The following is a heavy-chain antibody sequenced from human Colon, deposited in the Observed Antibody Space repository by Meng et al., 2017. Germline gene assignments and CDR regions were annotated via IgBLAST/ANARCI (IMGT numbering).Heavy chain of an antibody. V-gene: IGHV4-4*02. CDR1: GGSISSSND. CDR3: ARHGGWHFDY. D-gene: IGHD6-19*01. J-gene: IGHJ4*02. CDR2: IYLSGSP. Sequence: QVELQEAGPGLGEPSGTPSLTCAVSGGSISSSNDWSWVRQPPGKGLEWIGQIYLSGSPSYNPSLESRVTISVDKSKNQLSLRLTSVTAADTAIYYCARHGGWHFDYWGQGTLVTVSS.